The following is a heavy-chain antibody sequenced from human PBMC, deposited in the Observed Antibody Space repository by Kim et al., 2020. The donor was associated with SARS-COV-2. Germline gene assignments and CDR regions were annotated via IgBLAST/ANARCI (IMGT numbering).Heavy chain of an antibody. CDR2: IKRNGDST. V-gene: IGHV3-20*01. CDR1: GFTFNDYG. Sequence: GGSLRLSCAVSGFTFNDYGMSWVRQAPGKGLEWVSGIKRNGDSTGYADSVKGRFTISRDNAKNSLYLQMNSLRAEDTALYHCARGLMGSPIYFWGQGILVPVSS. CDR3: ARGLMGSPIYF. J-gene: IGHJ4*02. D-gene: IGHD2-8*01.